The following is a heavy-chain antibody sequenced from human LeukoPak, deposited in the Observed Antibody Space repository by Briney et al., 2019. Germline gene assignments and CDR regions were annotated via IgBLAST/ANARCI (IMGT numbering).Heavy chain of an antibody. V-gene: IGHV3-23*01. CDR1: GFTFSSYD. CDR3: AKYIVGSMVRGVIGY. CDR2: ISGSGGST. Sequence: GGSLRLSCAASGFTFSSYDMSWVRQAPGKGLEWVSEISGSGGSTYYADSVKGRFTISRDNSKNTLYLQMNSLRVEDTAVYYCAKYIVGSMVRGVIGYWGQGTLVTVSS. J-gene: IGHJ4*02. D-gene: IGHD3-10*01.